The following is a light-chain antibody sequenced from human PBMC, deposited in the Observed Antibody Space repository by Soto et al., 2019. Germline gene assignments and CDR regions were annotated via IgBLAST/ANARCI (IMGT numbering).Light chain of an antibody. J-gene: IGLJ1*01. V-gene: IGLV2-23*01. CDR3: CSYAGSSTPYV. CDR2: EGS. Sequence: QSVLTQPASVSGSPGQSITISCTGTSSDVGSYNLVSWYQQHPGKAPKLMIYEGSKRPSGVSNRFSGSKSGNTASRTISGLQAEDEADYYCCSYAGSSTPYVVGTGTKVTVL. CDR1: SSDVGSYNL.